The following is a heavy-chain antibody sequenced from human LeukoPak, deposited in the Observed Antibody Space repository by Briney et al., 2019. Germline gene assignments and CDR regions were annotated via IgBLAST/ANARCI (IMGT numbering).Heavy chain of an antibody. Sequence: GGSLRLSCVASGFTFRNFAMSWVRQAPGKSLEWVSGISDSGDTTVYADSVKGRFTISRDNSKNTLYLQMNSRRAEDTAVYYCAIWVVVPAATHDYWGQGTLVTVSS. CDR3: AIWVVVPAATHDY. V-gene: IGHV3-23*01. CDR2: ISDSGDTT. CDR1: GFTFRNFA. D-gene: IGHD2-2*01. J-gene: IGHJ4*02.